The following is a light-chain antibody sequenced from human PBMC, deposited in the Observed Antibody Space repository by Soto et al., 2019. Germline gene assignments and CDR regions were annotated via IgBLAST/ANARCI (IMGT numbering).Light chain of an antibody. CDR3: QQYHSYSYT. J-gene: IGKJ2*01. Sequence: DIQMTQSPSTLSASVGDRVTITCRASQSIGSWLAWYQQKPGKAPKPLIYKASSLESGLPSRFSSSGSGTEFTLTISSLQPDDFATYYCQQYHSYSYTFGQGTKLEIK. V-gene: IGKV1-5*03. CDR2: KAS. CDR1: QSIGSW.